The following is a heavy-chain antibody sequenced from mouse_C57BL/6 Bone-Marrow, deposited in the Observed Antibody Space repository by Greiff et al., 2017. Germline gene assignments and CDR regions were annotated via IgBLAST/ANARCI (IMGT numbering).Heavy chain of an antibody. CDR1: GYTFTDYN. CDR3: ARGRVWSAGFAY. V-gene: IGHV1-22*01. J-gene: IGHJ3*01. D-gene: IGHD2-10*02. CDR2: INPDNGGT. Sequence: DVKLQESGPELVKPGASVKMSCKASGYTFTDYNMHWVKQSHGKSLAWIGDINPDNGGTSYNQKFKGKTTLTVNTSSSTAYMELRSLTSEDSAVYDCARGRVWSAGFAYWGQGTLVTVSA.